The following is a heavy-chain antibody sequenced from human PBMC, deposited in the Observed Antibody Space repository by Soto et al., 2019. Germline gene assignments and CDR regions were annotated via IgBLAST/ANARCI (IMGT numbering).Heavy chain of an antibody. CDR1: GFTFSSYS. J-gene: IGHJ3*02. D-gene: IGHD3-22*01. CDR3: ARDPYDSSGYYYDAFDI. Sequence: PGGSLRLSCAASGFTFSSYSMNWVRQAPGKGLEWVSSISSSSSYIYYADSVKGRFTISRDNAKNSLYLQMNSLRAEDTAVYYCARDPYDSSGYYYDAFDIWGQGTMVTVSS. CDR2: ISSSSSYI. V-gene: IGHV3-21*01.